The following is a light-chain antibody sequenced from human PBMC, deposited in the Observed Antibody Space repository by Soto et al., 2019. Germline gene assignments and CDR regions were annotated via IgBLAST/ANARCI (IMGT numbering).Light chain of an antibody. Sequence: QSVLTHSPSSTGSPGESVTISCTGTKSDIGVYDFVSWYQHHPGKAPRLIIYEVVQRPSGVPDRFSGSKSGNTASLTVSGLQAADEADYFCKSYAGSNTYVFGSGTKITVL. J-gene: IGLJ1*01. CDR3: KSYAGSNTYV. CDR1: KSDIGVYDF. CDR2: EVV. V-gene: IGLV2-8*01.